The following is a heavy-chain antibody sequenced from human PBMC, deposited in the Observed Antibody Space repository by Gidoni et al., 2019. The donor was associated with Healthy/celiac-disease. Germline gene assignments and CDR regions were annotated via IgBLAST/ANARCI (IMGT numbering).Heavy chain of an antibody. CDR1: GFTFSSYS. V-gene: IGHV3-21*01. CDR2: ISSSSSYI. J-gene: IGHJ3*02. Sequence: EVQLVESGGGLVKPGGSLRLSCAASGFTFSSYSMNWVRQAPGKGLEWVSSISSSSSYIYYADSVKGRFTISRDNAKNSLYLQMNSLRAEDTAVYYCAREMATIDGGAFDIWGQGTMVTVSS. D-gene: IGHD5-12*01. CDR3: AREMATIDGGAFDI.